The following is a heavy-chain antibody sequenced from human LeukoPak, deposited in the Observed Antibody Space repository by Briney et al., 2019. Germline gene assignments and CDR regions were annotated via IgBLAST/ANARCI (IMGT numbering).Heavy chain of an antibody. CDR1: GFTFSSYA. V-gene: IGHV3-23*01. J-gene: IGHJ4*02. CDR3: AKDRDY. CDR2: ISESGDAT. Sequence: GGSLRLSCVASGFTFSSYAMSWVRQAPGKGLEWVSAISESGDATYYADSVRGRFTISRDNSKNTLYLQMNRLRVDDTAIYYCAKDRDYWGQGTLVTVSS.